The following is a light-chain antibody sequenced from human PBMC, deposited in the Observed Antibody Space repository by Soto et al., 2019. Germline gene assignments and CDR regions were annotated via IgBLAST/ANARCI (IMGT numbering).Light chain of an antibody. J-gene: IGLJ2*01. CDR1: TSDVGSYNL. Sequence: QSALTQPASVSGSPGQSITISCTGTTSDVGSYNLVSWYQRHPGKAPKLMIYEGSKRPSGVSNRFSGSKSGNTASLTISGLQAEDEADYYCCSYAGSSTLAFGGGPKLTVL. V-gene: IGLV2-23*01. CDR2: EGS. CDR3: CSYAGSSTLA.